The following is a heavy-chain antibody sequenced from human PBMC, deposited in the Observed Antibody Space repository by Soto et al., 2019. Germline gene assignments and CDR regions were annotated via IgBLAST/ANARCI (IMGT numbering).Heavy chain of an antibody. CDR2: INAGNGNT. Sequence: GASVKVSCKASGNTVPNYAIHWVRQAPGQRLEWMGWINAGNGNTKYSQKFQGRVTITRDTSASTAYMELSSLRSEDTAVYYCARGPILWFGELLLSPFDYWGQGTLVTVSS. J-gene: IGHJ4*02. CDR1: GNTVPNYA. D-gene: IGHD3-10*01. V-gene: IGHV1-3*01. CDR3: ARGPILWFGELLLSPFDY.